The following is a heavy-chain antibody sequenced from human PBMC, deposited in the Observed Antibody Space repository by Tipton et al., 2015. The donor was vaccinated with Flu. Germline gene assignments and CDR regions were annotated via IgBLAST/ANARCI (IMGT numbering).Heavy chain of an antibody. V-gene: IGHV3-30*04. CDR3: VTPKTGNYYAFDI. CDR2: ISYDATNK. J-gene: IGHJ3*02. CDR1: GFTFSNYA. D-gene: IGHD1-7*01. Sequence: SLRLSCAASGFTFSNYAMHWVRQAPGKGLEWVAVISYDATNKYYADSVKGRFTISRDNAKNTLYLQMNGLKAEDTVVYYCVTPKTGNYYAFDIWGQGTMVTVSS.